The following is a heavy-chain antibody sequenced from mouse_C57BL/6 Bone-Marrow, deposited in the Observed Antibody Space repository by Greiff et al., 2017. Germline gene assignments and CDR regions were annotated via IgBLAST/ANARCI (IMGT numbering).Heavy chain of an antibody. V-gene: IGHV1-5*01. CDR3: TRSHYYGSSYLYLDY. J-gene: IGHJ2*01. Sequence: VQLQQSGTVLARPGASVKMSCKTSGYTFTSYWMHWVKQRPGQGLEWIGAIYPGNSDTSYNQKFKGKAKLTAVTSASTAYMELSSLPNEDSAVYYCTRSHYYGSSYLYLDYWGQGTTLTVSS. CDR2: IYPGNSDT. CDR1: GYTFTSYW. D-gene: IGHD1-1*01.